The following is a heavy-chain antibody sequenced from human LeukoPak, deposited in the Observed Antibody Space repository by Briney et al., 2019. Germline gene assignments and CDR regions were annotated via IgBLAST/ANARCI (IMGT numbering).Heavy chain of an antibody. V-gene: IGHV3-48*04. CDR1: GFTFNNYA. J-gene: IGHJ4*02. Sequence: PGGSLRLSCAASGFTFNNYAMNWVLQTPGGRLEWVSFIGISSGPLLYADSVKGRFTISRDNAKASVYLQMNRLRAEDTAVYYCARAKGYTSSYSFDYWGQGILVTVSS. D-gene: IGHD3-10*01. CDR2: IGISSGPL. CDR3: ARAKGYTSSYSFDY.